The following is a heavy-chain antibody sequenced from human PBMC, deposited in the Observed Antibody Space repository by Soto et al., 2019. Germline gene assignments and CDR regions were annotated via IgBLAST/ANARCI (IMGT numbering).Heavy chain of an antibody. J-gene: IGHJ6*03. V-gene: IGHV1-69*02. CDR1: GGTFSSYT. CDR3: ARGGYSGYDSTYYYYYMDV. D-gene: IGHD5-12*01. Sequence: QVQLVQSGAEVKKPGSSVKVSCKASGGTFSSYTISWVRQAPGQGLEWMGRIIPILGIANYAQKFQGRVTITADKATSTAYMELSSLISEDTAVYYCARGGYSGYDSTYYYYYMDVWGKGTTVTVSS. CDR2: IIPILGIA.